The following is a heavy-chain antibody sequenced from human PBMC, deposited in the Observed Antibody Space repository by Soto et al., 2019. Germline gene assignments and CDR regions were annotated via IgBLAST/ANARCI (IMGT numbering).Heavy chain of an antibody. CDR3: ATFGSSGYLTPWAHFDY. D-gene: IGHD3-22*01. Sequence: GASVKVSCKVSGYTLTELSRHWVRQAPGKGLEWMGGFDPEDGETIYAQKFQGRVTMTEDTSTDTAYMELSSLRSEDTAVYYCATFGSSGYLTPWAHFDYWGQGTLVTVSS. CDR1: GYTLTELS. CDR2: FDPEDGET. J-gene: IGHJ4*02. V-gene: IGHV1-24*01.